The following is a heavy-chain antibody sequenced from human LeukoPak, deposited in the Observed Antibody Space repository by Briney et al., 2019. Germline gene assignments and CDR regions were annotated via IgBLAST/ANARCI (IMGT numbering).Heavy chain of an antibody. CDR3: ASATVTHPLDY. CDR1: GFTFSSYS. D-gene: IGHD4-17*01. V-gene: IGHV3-21*01. Sequence: GGSLRLSCAASGFTFSSYSMNWVRQAPGKGLEWVSSISSSSSYIHYADSVKGRFTISRDNAKNSLYLQMNSLRAEDTAVYYCASATVTHPLDYWGQGTLVAVSS. CDR2: ISSSSSYI. J-gene: IGHJ4*02.